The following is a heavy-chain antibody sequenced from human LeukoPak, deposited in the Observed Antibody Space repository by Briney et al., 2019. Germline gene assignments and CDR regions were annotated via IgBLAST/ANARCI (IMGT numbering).Heavy chain of an antibody. CDR3: ARLGYCSGGSCYSDY. V-gene: IGHV4-4*07. Sequence: SETLSLTCTVSGGSISSYYWSWIRQPAGKGLEWIGRIYTSGSTNYNPSLKGRVTMSVDTSKNQFSLKLSSVTAADTAVYYCARLGYCSGGSCYSDYWGQGTLVTVSS. D-gene: IGHD2-15*01. J-gene: IGHJ4*02. CDR2: IYTSGST. CDR1: GGSISSYY.